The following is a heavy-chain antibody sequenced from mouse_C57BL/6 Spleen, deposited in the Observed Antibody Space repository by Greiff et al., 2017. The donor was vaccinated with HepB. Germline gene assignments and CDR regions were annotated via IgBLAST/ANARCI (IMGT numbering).Heavy chain of an antibody. Sequence: VQLQQSGAELVRPGASVKLSCTASGFNIKDDYMHWVKQRPEQGLEWIGWIDPENGDTEYASKFQGKATITADTSSNTAYLQLSSLTSEDTAVYDCAAHLLWTYWGQGTLVTVSA. CDR3: AAHLLWTY. J-gene: IGHJ3*01. CDR1: GFNIKDDY. CDR2: IDPENGDT. D-gene: IGHD2-1*01. V-gene: IGHV14-4*01.